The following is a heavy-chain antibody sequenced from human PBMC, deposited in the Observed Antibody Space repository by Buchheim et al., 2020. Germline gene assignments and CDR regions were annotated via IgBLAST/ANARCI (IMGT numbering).Heavy chain of an antibody. J-gene: IGHJ6*02. CDR2: INHSGST. D-gene: IGHD3-3*01. V-gene: IGHV4-34*01. Sequence: VQLQQWGAGLLKPSETLSLTCAVYGGSFSGYYWSWIRQPPGKGLEWIGEINHSGSTNYNPSLKSRVTISVDTSKNQFSLKLSSVTAADTAVYYCAREYYDFWSGRGYYYYYGMDVWGQGTT. CDR1: GGSFSGYY. CDR3: AREYYDFWSGRGYYYYYGMDV.